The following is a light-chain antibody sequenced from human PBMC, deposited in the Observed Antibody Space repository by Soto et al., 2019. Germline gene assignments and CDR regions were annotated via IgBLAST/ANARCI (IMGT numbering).Light chain of an antibody. J-gene: IGKJ1*01. CDR2: KAS. Sequence: DIQMTQSPSTLSASVGDRVTITCRASQSIDSWLAWYQQKPGKAPKLLIYKASSLESGVPSRFSGSGFGTQFTLTITSLQPDDFATYYCQQYNSYSWTFGQGTKVDIK. CDR1: QSIDSW. CDR3: QQYNSYSWT. V-gene: IGKV1-5*03.